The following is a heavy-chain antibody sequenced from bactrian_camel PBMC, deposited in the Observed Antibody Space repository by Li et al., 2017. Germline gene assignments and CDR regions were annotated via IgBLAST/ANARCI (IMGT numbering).Heavy chain of an antibody. D-gene: IGHD3*01. CDR3: AAAKAINYWHAQLCRGSEYFAY. V-gene: IGHV3S31*01. J-gene: IGHJ6*01. CDR1: EFTFKAHA. CDR2: ISIGGKNT. Sequence: EVQLVESGGGLVQPGESLRLSCAASEFTFKAHAMAWIRQAPGKGLEWISSISIGGKNTYYADSVKGRFTVSRDNAENTVYLQMNSLKPEDTAMYYCAAAKAINYWHAQLCRGSEYFAYWGQGTQVTVS.